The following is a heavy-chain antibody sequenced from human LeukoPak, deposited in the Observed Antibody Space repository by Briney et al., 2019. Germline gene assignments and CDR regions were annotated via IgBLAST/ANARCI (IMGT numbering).Heavy chain of an antibody. CDR3: AKDGLYYDGSEHVYYFDS. J-gene: IGHJ4*02. CDR1: GFTFSRSV. V-gene: IGHV3-23*01. D-gene: IGHD3-22*01. Sequence: GESLRLSCAASGFTFSRSVMTWVRQGPGTGLEFVASIIYSGGATYYADSVKGRFTISRDNSKNTLYLQMNSLRAEDTALYYCAKDGLYYDGSEHVYYFDSWGQGTLVTVSS. CDR2: IIYSGGAT.